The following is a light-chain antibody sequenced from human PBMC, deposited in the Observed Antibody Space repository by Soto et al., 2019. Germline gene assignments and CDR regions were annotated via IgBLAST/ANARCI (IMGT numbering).Light chain of an antibody. CDR3: QQYNNSPPIT. V-gene: IGKV3-15*01. CDR2: AAS. J-gene: IGKJ3*01. CDR1: QSVSGN. Sequence: EIVMTQSPATLSVSPGERATLSCRASQSVSGNLAWYQQKPGQAPRLLIYAASTRATGIPARFSGSGSGTEFTLTISSLLSEDFAVYYCQQYNNSPPITFGPGTKVDIK.